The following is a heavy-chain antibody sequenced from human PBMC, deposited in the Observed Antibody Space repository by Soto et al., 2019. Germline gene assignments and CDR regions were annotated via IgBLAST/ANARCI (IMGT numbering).Heavy chain of an antibody. J-gene: IGHJ4*02. Sequence: QVQLQQWGAGQLKPSETLSLTCDVYGGSFSGYYWSWIRQPPGKGLEWIGEINHSGSTNYNPSLKSRVTISVDTSKNQFPLKLSSVTAADTAVYHCAVGGPSPTVTTVGDYWGQGTLVTVSS. CDR3: AVGGPSPTVTTVGDY. D-gene: IGHD4-17*01. CDR2: INHSGST. CDR1: GGSFSGYY. V-gene: IGHV4-34*01.